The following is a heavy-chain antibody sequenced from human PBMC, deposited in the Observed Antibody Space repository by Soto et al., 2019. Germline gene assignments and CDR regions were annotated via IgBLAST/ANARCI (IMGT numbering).Heavy chain of an antibody. D-gene: IGHD3-3*02. V-gene: IGHV2-5*02. CDR1: GFSLSGDGVG. CDR2: IYWDDDQ. CDR3: AHAFGGTSWTNDAFDI. J-gene: IGHJ3*02. Sequence: QITLKESGPTLVKPTQSLTLTCTVSGFSLSGDGVGVGWIRQPPGKALEWLALIYWDDDQRYSPSLKTRLTITKDTSKNQVVLTMTNMDPVDTATYYCAHAFGGTSWTNDAFDIWGQGKVVTVSS.